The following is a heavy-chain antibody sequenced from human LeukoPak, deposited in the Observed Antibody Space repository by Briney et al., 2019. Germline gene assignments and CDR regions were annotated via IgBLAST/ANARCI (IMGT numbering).Heavy chain of an antibody. CDR1: GGTFSSYA. V-gene: IGHV1-69*04. D-gene: IGHD4-23*01. CDR2: IIPILGIA. J-gene: IGHJ6*02. CDR3: ARGGNSYYYYGMDV. Sequence: ASVKVSCKASGGTFSSYAISWVRQASGQGLEWMGRIIPILGIANYAQKFQGRVTITADKSTSTAYMELSSLRSEDTAVYYCARGGNSYYYYGMDVWGQGTTVTVSS.